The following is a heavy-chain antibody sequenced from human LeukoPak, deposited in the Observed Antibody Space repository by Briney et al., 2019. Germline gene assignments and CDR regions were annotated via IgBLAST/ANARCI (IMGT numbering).Heavy chain of an antibody. CDR1: GFTVSSNF. D-gene: IGHD3-22*01. J-gene: IGHJ3*02. CDR2: ISSNGGNR. Sequence: PGGSLRLSCAASGFTVSSNFMSWVRQAPGKGLEYVSAISSNGGNRLYADSVKARFTISRDNSKNTLNLQMSSLRAEDTAVYYCVKFEYYYDRSGYYLRGNGFDIWGQGTMVTVSS. CDR3: VKFEYYYDRSGYYLRGNGFDI. V-gene: IGHV3-64D*06.